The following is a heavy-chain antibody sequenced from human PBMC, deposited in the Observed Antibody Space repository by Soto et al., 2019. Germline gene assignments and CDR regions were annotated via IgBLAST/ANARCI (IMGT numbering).Heavy chain of an antibody. CDR3: AKVTTMIVVVMGVVAFDI. J-gene: IGHJ3*02. Sequence: GGSLRLSCAASGFTFSSYAMSWVRQAPGKGLEWVSAISGSGGSTYYADSVKGRFTISRDNSKNTLYLQMNSLRAEDTAVYYCAKVTTMIVVVMGVVAFDIWGQGTMVTVSS. CDR2: ISGSGGST. D-gene: IGHD3-22*01. CDR1: GFTFSSYA. V-gene: IGHV3-23*01.